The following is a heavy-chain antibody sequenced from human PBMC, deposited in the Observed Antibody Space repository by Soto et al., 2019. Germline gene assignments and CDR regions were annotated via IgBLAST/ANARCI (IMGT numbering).Heavy chain of an antibody. J-gene: IGHJ4*02. CDR1: GFTFSHYG. D-gene: IGHD4-4*01. V-gene: IGHV3-30*03. Sequence: QVQLVESGGGVVQPGGSLRLSCAASGFTFSHYGMAWVREAPGKGLEWVADVSYDGSITHYADSVKGRFSISRNNFKATVSLQMNSLTSEDTATYYCGREDSDYSNYWSSFDHWGQGALVTVSS. CDR3: GREDSDYSNYWSSFDH. CDR2: VSYDGSIT.